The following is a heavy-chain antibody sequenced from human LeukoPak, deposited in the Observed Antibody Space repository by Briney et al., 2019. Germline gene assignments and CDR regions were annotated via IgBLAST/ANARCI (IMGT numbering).Heavy chain of an antibody. CDR3: ARDLFGIVGASDY. D-gene: IGHD1-26*01. CDR1: GGSFSGYY. CDR2: IYHSGST. J-gene: IGHJ4*02. Sequence: SETLSLTCAVYGGSFSGYYWSWIRQSPGKGLEWIGSIYHSGSTYYNPSLESRVTILVDTPKNQFSLKLTSVTAADTAVYYCARDLFGIVGASDYWGQGTLVTVSS. V-gene: IGHV4-34*01.